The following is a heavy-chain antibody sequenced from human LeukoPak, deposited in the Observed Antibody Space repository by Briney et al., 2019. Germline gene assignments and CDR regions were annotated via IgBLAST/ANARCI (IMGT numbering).Heavy chain of an antibody. CDR1: GYTFTGYY. V-gene: IGHV1-2*02. CDR3: ARAPRGVRGAPDNWFDP. J-gene: IGHJ5*02. Sequence: ASVKVSCKASGYTFTGYYMHWVRQAPGQPLEWIGWINPNSGCTNYAQKFQGRVTMTRDTSISTAYMELSRLRSDDTAVYYCARAPRGVRGAPDNWFDPWGQGTLVTVSS. CDR2: INPNSGCT. D-gene: IGHD3-10*01.